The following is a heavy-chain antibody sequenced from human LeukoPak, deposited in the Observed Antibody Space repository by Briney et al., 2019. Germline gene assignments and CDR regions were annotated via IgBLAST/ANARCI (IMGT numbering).Heavy chain of an antibody. D-gene: IGHD1-26*01. CDR1: GASISSNNYY. V-gene: IGHV4-39*01. Sequence: SETLSLTCTVSGASISSNNYYWGWVRQPPGKGLESIGNIYSSGNTYYNASLKSRVTIYIDTSKNQFSLNLSSVTAADTAVYYCAKSGGSGLIDYWGQGTLVTVSS. CDR2: IYSSGNT. CDR3: AKSGGSGLIDY. J-gene: IGHJ4*02.